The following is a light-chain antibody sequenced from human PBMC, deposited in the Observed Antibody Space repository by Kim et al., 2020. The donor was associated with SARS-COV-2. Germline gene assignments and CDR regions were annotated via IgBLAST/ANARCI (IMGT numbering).Light chain of an antibody. V-gene: IGKV3-11*01. CDR1: QSVGNS. CDR3: QQRYDWPLT. J-gene: IGKJ4*01. CDR2: ETS. Sequence: VSAGERATLACRASQSVGNSLAWFQQKPGQAPRLLIFETSNRDTGIPARFSGSGSGTGFTLTISSLEPEDFAVYYCQQRYDWPLTFGGGTKVDIK.